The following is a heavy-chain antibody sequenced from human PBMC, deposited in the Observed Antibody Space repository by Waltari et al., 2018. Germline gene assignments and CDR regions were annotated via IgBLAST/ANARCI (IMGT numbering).Heavy chain of an antibody. CDR2: IYYSGST. CDR1: GGSISSSSYY. Sequence: QLQLQESGPGLVKPSETLSLTCTVSGGSISSSSYYWGWIRQPPGKGLEWIGSIYYSGSTYSNPSLKSLVTISVDTSKNQFSLKLSSVTAADTAVYYCARRDYDFWEGYYGMDVWGQGTTVTVSS. J-gene: IGHJ6*02. CDR3: ARRDYDFWEGYYGMDV. V-gene: IGHV4-39*01. D-gene: IGHD3-3*01.